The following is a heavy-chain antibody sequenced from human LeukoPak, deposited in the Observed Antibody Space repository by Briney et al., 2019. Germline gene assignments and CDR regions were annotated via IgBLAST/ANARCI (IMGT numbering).Heavy chain of an antibody. V-gene: IGHV4-34*01. Sequence: PSETLSLTCGVYGGSFSGYYWSWIRQPPGKGLEWIGEINHSGSTNYNPSLMSRVTISVDTSKNQFSLKLSSVTAADTAVNYRARGAVLLWFGEYPRRSNWFEPWGQGTLVTVSS. CDR3: ARGAVLLWFGEYPRRSNWFEP. CDR2: INHSGST. D-gene: IGHD3-10*01. J-gene: IGHJ5*02. CDR1: GGSFSGYY.